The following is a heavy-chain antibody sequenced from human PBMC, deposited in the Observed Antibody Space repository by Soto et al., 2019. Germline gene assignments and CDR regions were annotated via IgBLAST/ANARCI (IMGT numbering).Heavy chain of an antibody. CDR2: ISSSSSYI. Sequence: EVQLVESGGGLVKPGGSLRLSCAASGFTFSSYSMNWVRQAPGKGLEWVSSISSSSSYIYYADSVKGRFTISRDKPKNPLYLQMNSLTAEDTAVYYCARDLRCSGGSCLDCGGKGTLFTVSS. D-gene: IGHD2-15*01. J-gene: IGHJ4*02. CDR3: ARDLRCSGGSCLDC. V-gene: IGHV3-21*01. CDR1: GFTFSSYS.